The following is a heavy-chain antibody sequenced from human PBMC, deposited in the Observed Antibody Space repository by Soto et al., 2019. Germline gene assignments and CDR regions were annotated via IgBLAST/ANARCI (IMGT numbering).Heavy chain of an antibody. CDR3: ARGSTDSYPGSRIFDF. D-gene: IGHD3-10*01. Sequence: GALLLSCVASGITCGSRAMSGVRQAAGEGLEWVSTITDTGGDTKYADSVRGRFTMSRDNSKKTLYLQMNSLRVEDSALYYCARGSTDSYPGSRIFDFWGRGTLVTVSS. V-gene: IGHV3-23*01. J-gene: IGHJ4*02. CDR2: ITDTGGDT. CDR1: GITCGSRA.